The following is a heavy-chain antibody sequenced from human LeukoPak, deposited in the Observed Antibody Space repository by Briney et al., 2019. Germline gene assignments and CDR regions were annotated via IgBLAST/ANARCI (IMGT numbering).Heavy chain of an antibody. CDR1: GFTFSSCV. CDR3: AKAQIRFLEWLPNEAFDY. J-gene: IGHJ4*02. V-gene: IGHV3-48*01. Sequence: GGPLRLSCAACGFTFSSCVFNWVRQAPGKGLEWVSYISSSSSTIYYADSVKGRFTISRDHAKNSLYLQMNSLRAEDTAVYYCAKAQIRFLEWLPNEAFDYWGQGTLVTVSS. CDR2: ISSSSSTI. D-gene: IGHD3-3*01.